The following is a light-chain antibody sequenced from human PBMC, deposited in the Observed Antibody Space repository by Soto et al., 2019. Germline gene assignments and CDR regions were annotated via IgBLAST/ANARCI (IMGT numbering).Light chain of an antibody. CDR1: QSVSSSY. V-gene: IGKV3D-20*02. Sequence: EVVITQSPATLAASPGERATLSCRASQSVSSSYLAWYQQKPGQAPRPLLFGASTRATGVPARCSGSRSGAAFSLPTSRLEPHDFSTYYYQQRSIRPPWTFGQGTKVDI. CDR3: QQRSIRPPWT. J-gene: IGKJ1*01. CDR2: GAS.